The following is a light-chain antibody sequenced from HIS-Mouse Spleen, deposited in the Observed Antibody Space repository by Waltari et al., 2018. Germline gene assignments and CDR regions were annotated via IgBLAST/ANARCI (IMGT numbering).Light chain of an antibody. CDR1: ALPKHN. CDR2: KDS. J-gene: IGLJ2*01. Sequence: SYELTQPPSVSVSPGQTARITCPGDALPKHNVYSYQQKPGQAPVLVIYKDSERPSGIPERFSGSSSGTTVTLTISGVQAEDEADYYCQSADSSGTYVVFGGGTKLTVL. V-gene: IGLV3-25*03. CDR3: QSADSSGTYVV.